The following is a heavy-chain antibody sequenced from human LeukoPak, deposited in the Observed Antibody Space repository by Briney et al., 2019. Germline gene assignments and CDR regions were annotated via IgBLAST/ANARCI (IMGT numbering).Heavy chain of an antibody. CDR2: IYTSGST. CDR1: GGSISSYY. CDR3: AREGSDYYGSGSYYRSYYYYMDV. Sequence: PSETLSLTCTVSGGSISSYYWSWIRQPAGKGLEWLGRIYTSGSTNYNPSLKSRVTMSVDTSKNQFSLKLSSVTAAATAVYYCAREGSDYYGSGSYYRSYYYYMDVWGKGTTVTISS. D-gene: IGHD3-10*01. J-gene: IGHJ6*03. V-gene: IGHV4-4*07.